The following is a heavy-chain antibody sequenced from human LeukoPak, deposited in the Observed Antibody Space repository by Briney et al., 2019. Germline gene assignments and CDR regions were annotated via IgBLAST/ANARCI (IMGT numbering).Heavy chain of an antibody. V-gene: IGHV3-20*04. Sequence: GGSLRLSCAASGFTFDDYGMNWVRHAPGKGLEWVSDINWNGGRTAYADSVKGRFTISRDNAKNSLYLQMNSLRVEETALYYCARDFANSVYDWGQGTLVTVSS. J-gene: IGHJ4*02. D-gene: IGHD5/OR15-5a*01. CDR3: ARDFANSVYD. CDR2: INWNGGRT. CDR1: GFTFDDYG.